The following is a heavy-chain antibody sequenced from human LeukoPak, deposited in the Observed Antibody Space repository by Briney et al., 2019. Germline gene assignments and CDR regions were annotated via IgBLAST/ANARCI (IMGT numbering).Heavy chain of an antibody. CDR2: INHSGST. CDR3: ARWTLRVEATRADAFDI. CDR1: GGSFRGYY. Sequence: PSETLSLTCAVYGGSFRGYYWSWIRQPPVKGLELIGEINHSGSTNYNPSLKSRVTISVDTSKNQFSLKLDSVTAADTAVYYCARWTLRVEATRADAFDIWGQGTMVTVSS. V-gene: IGHV4-34*01. J-gene: IGHJ3*02. D-gene: IGHD1-26*01.